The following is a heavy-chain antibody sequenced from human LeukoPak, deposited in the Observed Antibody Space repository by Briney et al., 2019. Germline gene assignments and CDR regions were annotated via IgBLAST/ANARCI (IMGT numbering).Heavy chain of an antibody. CDR3: ARDVGRGDTAMVTLDH. CDR1: GFTFSSYA. D-gene: IGHD5-18*01. J-gene: IGHJ4*02. V-gene: IGHV3-30*04. Sequence: PGGSLRLSCAASGFTFSSYAMHWVRQAPGKGLEWVAVISYDGSNKYYADSVKGRFTISRDNSKNTLYLQMNSLRAEDTAVYYCARDVGRGDTAMVTLDHWGQGTLVTVSS. CDR2: ISYDGSNK.